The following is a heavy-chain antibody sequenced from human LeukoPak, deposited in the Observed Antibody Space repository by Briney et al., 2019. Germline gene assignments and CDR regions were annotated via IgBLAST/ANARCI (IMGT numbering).Heavy chain of an antibody. D-gene: IGHD4-17*01. CDR3: ARGPQGVTRPEY. CDR2: MYNSGST. J-gene: IGHJ4*02. CDR1: GGSISSGSYY. Sequence: SETLSLTCTVSGGSISSGSYYWGWIRRPPGKGLEWLGSMYNSGSTYYNPSLKSRITISVDTSKNQFSLKLSSVTAADTAVYYCARGPQGVTRPEYWGQGTLVTVSS. V-gene: IGHV4-39*01.